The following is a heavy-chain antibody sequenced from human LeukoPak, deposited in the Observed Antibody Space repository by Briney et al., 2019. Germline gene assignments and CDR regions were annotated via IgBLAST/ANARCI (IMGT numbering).Heavy chain of an antibody. CDR3: ATAHLIAAPGYNWFDP. J-gene: IGHJ5*02. CDR1: GYTFTNYY. D-gene: IGHD6-13*01. Sequence: ASVKVSCKASGYTFTNYYIHWVRQAPGQGLEWTGIINPSGGSTSYAQKFQGRVTMTRDTSTSIVYMELSSLRSDDTAVFYCATAHLIAAPGYNWFDPWGQGTLVTVSS. V-gene: IGHV1-46*01. CDR2: INPSGGST.